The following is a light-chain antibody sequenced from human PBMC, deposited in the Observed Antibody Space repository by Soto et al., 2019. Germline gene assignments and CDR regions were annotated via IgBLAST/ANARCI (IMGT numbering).Light chain of an antibody. CDR2: GAS. CDR1: QSVSSN. J-gene: IGKJ1*01. CDR3: QQYNNWPPWT. Sequence: EIVMTQSPATLSVSPKEKDTLSCRASQSVSSNLAWYQQKPGQAPRLLIYGASTRATGIPARFSGSGSGTEFTLTISILQSEDFAVYYCQQYNNWPPWTFGQGTKVDIK. V-gene: IGKV3-15*01.